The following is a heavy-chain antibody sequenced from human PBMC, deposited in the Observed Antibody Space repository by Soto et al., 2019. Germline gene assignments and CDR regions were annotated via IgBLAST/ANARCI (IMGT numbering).Heavy chain of an antibody. D-gene: IGHD3-9*01. V-gene: IGHV3-66*01. Sequence: GGSLRLSCAASGFTVSSNYMSWVRQAPGKGLEWVSVIYSGGSTYYADSVKGRFTISRDNSKNTLYLQMNSLRAEDTAVYYCAREHYDILTGYQNNWFDPWGQGTLVTVSS. CDR1: GFTVSSNY. CDR2: IYSGGST. J-gene: IGHJ5*02. CDR3: AREHYDILTGYQNNWFDP.